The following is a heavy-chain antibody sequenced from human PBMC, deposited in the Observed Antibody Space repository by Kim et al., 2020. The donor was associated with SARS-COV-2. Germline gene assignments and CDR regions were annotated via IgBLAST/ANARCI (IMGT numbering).Heavy chain of an antibody. CDR1: GFTFSSYA. CDR2: ISGSGGST. Sequence: GSLRLSCAASGFTFSSYAMSWVRQAPGKGLEWVSAISGSGGSTYYADSVKGRFTISRDNSKNTLYLQMNSLRAEDTAVYYCAKDQEYSSSWYWDYWGQGTLVTVSS. V-gene: IGHV3-23*01. J-gene: IGHJ4*02. CDR3: AKDQEYSSSWYWDY. D-gene: IGHD6-13*01.